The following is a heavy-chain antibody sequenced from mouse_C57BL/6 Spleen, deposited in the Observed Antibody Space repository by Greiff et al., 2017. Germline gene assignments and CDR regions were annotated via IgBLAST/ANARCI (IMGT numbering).Heavy chain of an antibody. Sequence: EVHLVESGGGLVKPGGSLKLSCAASGFTFSSYTMSWVRQTPEKRLEWVATISGGGGNTYYPDSVKGRFSISRDNAKNTLYLQMSSLRSEDTALYDCARQGYDYDVGWFAYWGQGTLVTVSA. V-gene: IGHV5-9*01. CDR1: GFTFSSYT. J-gene: IGHJ3*01. CDR2: ISGGGGNT. CDR3: ARQGYDYDVGWFAY. D-gene: IGHD2-4*01.